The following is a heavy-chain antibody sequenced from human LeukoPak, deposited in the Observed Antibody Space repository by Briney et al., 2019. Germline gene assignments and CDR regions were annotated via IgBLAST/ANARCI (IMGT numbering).Heavy chain of an antibody. J-gene: IGHJ6*02. V-gene: IGHV1-69*04. CDR2: IIPMLGTV. D-gene: IGHD1-26*01. CDR3: ARDQKVGATPYLGMDV. Sequence: ASVKVSCKVFGGTFSSYAINWVRQAPGQGLEWMGRIIPMLGTVNYAQKVQGRVTIIADKFTSTAYMELSSLRSEDTAVYFCARDQKVGATPYLGMDVWGQGTTVTVSS. CDR1: GGTFSSYA.